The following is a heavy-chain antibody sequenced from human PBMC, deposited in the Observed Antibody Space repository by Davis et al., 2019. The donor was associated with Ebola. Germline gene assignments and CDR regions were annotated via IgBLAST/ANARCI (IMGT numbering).Heavy chain of an antibody. D-gene: IGHD1-26*01. J-gene: IGHJ4*02. CDR2: ISAYNGNT. V-gene: IGHV1-18*01. CDR1: GGTFSSYG. Sequence: AASVKVSCKASGGTFSSYGISWVRQAPGQGLEWMGWISAYNGNTNYAQKLQGRVTMTTDTSTSTAYMELRSLRSDDTAVYYCARDNLVGATDYWGQGTLVTVSS. CDR3: ARDNLVGATDY.